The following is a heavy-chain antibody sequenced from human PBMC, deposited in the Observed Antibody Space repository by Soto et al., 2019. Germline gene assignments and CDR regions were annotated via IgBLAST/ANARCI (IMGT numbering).Heavy chain of an antibody. V-gene: IGHV3-49*03. CDR3: TRDDYDFWSGYLFPG. D-gene: IGHD3-3*01. CDR1: GFTFGDYA. Sequence: GGSLRLSCTASGFTFGDYAMSWFRQAPGKGLEWVGFIRSKAYGGTTEYAASVKGRFTISRDDSKSIAYLQMNSLKTEDTAVYYCTRDDYDFWSGYLFPGWGQGTLVTVSS. CDR2: IRSKAYGGTT. J-gene: IGHJ4*02.